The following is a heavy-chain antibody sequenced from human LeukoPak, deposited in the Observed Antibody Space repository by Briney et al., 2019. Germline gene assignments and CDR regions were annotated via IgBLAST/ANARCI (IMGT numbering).Heavy chain of an antibody. CDR1: GFTFSSYA. Sequence: GGSLRLSCAASGFTFSSYAMTWVRQAPGKGLEWVSTISGSGGNTYYADSVKGRFTISRDNSKNTLYLQMNSLRAEDTAVYYCAKSRGYYYDSSGYPNYFHCWGQGTLVTVSS. CDR3: AKSRGYYYDSSGYPNYFHC. V-gene: IGHV3-23*01. CDR2: ISGSGGNT. D-gene: IGHD3-22*01. J-gene: IGHJ4*02.